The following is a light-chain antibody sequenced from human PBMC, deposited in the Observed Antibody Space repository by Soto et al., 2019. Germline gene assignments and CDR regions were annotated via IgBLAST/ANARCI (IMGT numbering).Light chain of an antibody. CDR2: DAS. CDR1: QSINNW. V-gene: IGKV1-5*01. Sequence: DIQMTQSPSTLSASVGDRVSITCRASQSINNWLAWYQQKPGKAPKLLIYDASSLDSGVPSRFSGSGSGTEFTLTISSLQPDDFATYYFQQYNSYSPTFGGGTKVGIK. CDR3: QQYNSYSPT. J-gene: IGKJ4*01.